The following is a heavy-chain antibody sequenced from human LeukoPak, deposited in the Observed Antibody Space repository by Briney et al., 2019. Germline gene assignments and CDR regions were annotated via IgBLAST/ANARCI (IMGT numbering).Heavy chain of an antibody. CDR2: ISDSGGST. J-gene: IGHJ4*02. CDR1: GFTFRSYA. Sequence: PGGSLRLSCAASGFTFRSYAMIWVRQAPGKGPEWVSAISDSGGSTYYADSVKGRFTISRDNSKNTLYLQMNSLRAEDTAVYYCAKPYSGYGIFDYWGQGTLVTVSS. V-gene: IGHV3-23*01. D-gene: IGHD5-12*01. CDR3: AKPYSGYGIFDY.